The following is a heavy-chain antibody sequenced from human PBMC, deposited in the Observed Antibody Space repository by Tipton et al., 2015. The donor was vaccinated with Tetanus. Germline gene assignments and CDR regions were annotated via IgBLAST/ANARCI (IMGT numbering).Heavy chain of an antibody. CDR3: VRGRGLGAYSFGFEY. D-gene: IGHD5-18*01. CDR1: GGSIASQY. Sequence: TLSLTCTVSGGSIASQYWSWIRQPAGKGLEWIGRTYIRGTTTYNPSLKSRVTISVDTSENQMSLRLTSVTAADTAVYYCVRGRGLGAYSFGFEYWGQGAQVIVSS. V-gene: IGHV4-4*07. CDR2: TYIRGTT. J-gene: IGHJ4*02.